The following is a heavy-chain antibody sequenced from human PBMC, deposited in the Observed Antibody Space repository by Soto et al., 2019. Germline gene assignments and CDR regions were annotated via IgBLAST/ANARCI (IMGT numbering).Heavy chain of an antibody. CDR2: IDPSDSYT. D-gene: IGHD1-7*01. V-gene: IGHV5-10-1*01. CDR3: ARPGTTSSGYYYYGMDV. Sequence: PXESLKISCKGSGYSFTSYWISWVRQIPGKGLEWMGRIDPSDSYTNYSPSFQGHVTISADKSISTAYLQWSSLKASDTAMYYCARPGTTSSGYYYYGMDVWGQGTTVTVSS. J-gene: IGHJ6*02. CDR1: GYSFTSYW.